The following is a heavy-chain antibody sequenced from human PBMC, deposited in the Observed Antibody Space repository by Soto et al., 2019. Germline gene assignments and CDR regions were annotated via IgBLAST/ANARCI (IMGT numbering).Heavy chain of an antibody. V-gene: IGHV5-51*01. Sequence: GESLKSSCRGSGYSFTDYWVGWVRHMPGKGLEWMGIIYPGDSDTRYSPSFQGQVTISADNSISAAYLQWSSLRASDTAMYYCARALTGTIHRPYYDHWGQGT. J-gene: IGHJ4*02. CDR3: ARALTGTIHRPYYDH. D-gene: IGHD1-7*01. CDR1: GYSFTDYW. CDR2: IYPGDSDT.